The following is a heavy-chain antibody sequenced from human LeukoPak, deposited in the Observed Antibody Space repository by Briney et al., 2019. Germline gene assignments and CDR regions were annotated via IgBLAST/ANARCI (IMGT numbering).Heavy chain of an antibody. D-gene: IGHD6-19*01. Sequence: ASVKVSCKASGYSFTGYYMHWVRQAPGQGLEWMAWIDPNSGGANYAQKLQGRVTVTRDTSISTAYMELSGLRSDDTAVYYCARDFPGYSSFFDYWGQGTLVTVSS. V-gene: IGHV1-2*02. J-gene: IGHJ4*02. CDR3: ARDFPGYSSFFDY. CDR2: IDPNSGGA. CDR1: GYSFTGYY.